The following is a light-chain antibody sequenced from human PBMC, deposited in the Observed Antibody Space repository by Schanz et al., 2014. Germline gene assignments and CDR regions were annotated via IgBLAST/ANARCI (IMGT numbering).Light chain of an antibody. V-gene: IGLV2-14*01. CDR1: SSDVGGYNF. CDR2: DVS. CDR3: TSYTTSGTDVV. J-gene: IGLJ2*01. Sequence: QSALTQPASVSGSPGQSITISCTGTSSDVGGYNFVSWYQQHPGKAPKLMIYDVSNRPSGVSNRFSGSKSGSTASLTISGLQADDEADYYCTSYTTSGTDVVFGGGTKLTVL.